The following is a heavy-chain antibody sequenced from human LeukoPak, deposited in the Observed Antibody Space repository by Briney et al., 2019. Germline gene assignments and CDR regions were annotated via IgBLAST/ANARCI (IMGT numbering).Heavy chain of an antibody. J-gene: IGHJ4*02. D-gene: IGHD3-10*01. CDR1: GGSISSYY. V-gene: IGHV4-59*01. CDR3: ARADYYGSGSSNDY. Sequence: SETLSLTCTVSGGSISSYYWSWIRQPPGKGLEWIGYIYYSGSTNYNPSLKSRVTISVDTSKNQFSLKLSSVTAADTAVYYCARADYYGSGSSNDYWRQGTLVTVSS. CDR2: IYYSGST.